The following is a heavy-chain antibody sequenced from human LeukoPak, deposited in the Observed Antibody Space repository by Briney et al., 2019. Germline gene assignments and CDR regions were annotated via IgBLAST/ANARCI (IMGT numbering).Heavy chain of an antibody. CDR1: GGSVTDYY. CDR3: ARAFGSSGWENGAFDI. J-gene: IGHJ3*02. CDR2: IYYTGT. V-gene: IGHV4-59*02. D-gene: IGHD6-19*01. Sequence: PSETLSLTCTVSGGSVTDYYWSWIRQSPGKGLEWIGYIYYTGTSYNPSLKSRVTISADTSKNQFSLKLISVTAADTAVYYCARAFGSSGWENGAFDIWGQGTMVTVSS.